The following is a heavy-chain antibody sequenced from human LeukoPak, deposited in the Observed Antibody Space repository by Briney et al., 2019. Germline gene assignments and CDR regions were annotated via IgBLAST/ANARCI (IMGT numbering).Heavy chain of an antibody. CDR2: INHSGST. CDR1: GGSFSGYY. CDR3: ARHAPSDTTGWYYFDY. D-gene: IGHD6-19*01. V-gene: IGHV4-34*01. J-gene: IGHJ4*02. Sequence: SETLSLTCAVYGGSFSGYYWSWVRQPPGKGLEWIGEINHSGSTNYNPSLKSRVTISVDTSKNQFSLRLSSVTAADTAVYYCARHAPSDTTGWYYFDYWGQGTLVPVSS.